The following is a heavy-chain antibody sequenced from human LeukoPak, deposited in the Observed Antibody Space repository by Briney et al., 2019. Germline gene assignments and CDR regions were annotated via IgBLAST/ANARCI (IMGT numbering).Heavy chain of an antibody. CDR2: INEDGSVK. J-gene: IGHJ4*02. CDR3: ARVDYVWGTYRYTCDY. Sequence: GGSLRLSCAVSGFTFGSYCMSWVRQAPGKGLEWVANINEDGSVKYYVDSVKGRFTISRDNAKKSLSLHMNNLRAEDTAVYYCARVDYVWGTYRYTCDYWGQGTLVTVSS. CDR1: GFTFGSYC. V-gene: IGHV3-7*01. D-gene: IGHD3-16*02.